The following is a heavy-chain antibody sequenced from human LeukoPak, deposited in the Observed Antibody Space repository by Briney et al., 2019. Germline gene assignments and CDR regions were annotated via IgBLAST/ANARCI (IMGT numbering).Heavy chain of an antibody. CDR3: ARVGIAAACGSLFDP. J-gene: IGHJ5*02. D-gene: IGHD6-13*01. CDR1: GFTLSTYR. Sequence: PGGSLRLSCAASGFTLSTYRMTWVRQAPGKGLEWVANIKQDGSEKSYVDSVKGRFTISRDNAKNSLYLQMSSLRAEDTAVYYCARVGIAAACGSLFDPWGQGTLVTVSS. CDR2: IKQDGSEK. V-gene: IGHV3-7*01.